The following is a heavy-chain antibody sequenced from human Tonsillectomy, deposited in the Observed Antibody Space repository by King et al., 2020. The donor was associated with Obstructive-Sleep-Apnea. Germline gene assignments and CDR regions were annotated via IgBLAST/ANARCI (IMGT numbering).Heavy chain of an antibody. J-gene: IGHJ4*02. D-gene: IGHD3-16*01. V-gene: IGHV3-49*03. CDR3: SRVMDDYVWGSYYY. CDR2: IRTNFYGGTT. CDR1: GFTFGDYG. Sequence: VQLVESGGGLVQPGRSLRLSCTASGFTFGDYGMSWFRQAPGKGLEWVAFIRTNFYGGTTEYAASVKGRFTISRDDSTSIAYLQMNSLKTEDTAVYYCSRVMDDYVWGSYYYWGQGTLVTVSS.